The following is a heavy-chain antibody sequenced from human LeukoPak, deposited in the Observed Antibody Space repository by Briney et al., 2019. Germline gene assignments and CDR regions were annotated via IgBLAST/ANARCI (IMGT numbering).Heavy chain of an antibody. Sequence: PGGSLRLSCAASGFTFSGSAMHWVRQASGKGLEWVGRIRSKANSYATAYAAPVTGRFTISRDDSKNTAYLQTNSLKTEDTAVYYCTRLPDDYWGQGTLVTVSS. CDR3: TRLPDDY. J-gene: IGHJ4*02. V-gene: IGHV3-73*01. CDR2: IRSKANSYAT. CDR1: GFTFSGSA.